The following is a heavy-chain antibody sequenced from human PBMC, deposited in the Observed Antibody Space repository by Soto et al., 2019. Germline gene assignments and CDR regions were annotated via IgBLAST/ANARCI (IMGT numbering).Heavy chain of an antibody. CDR3: ARDAPYYDFWRGYPNRLDYGMDV. Sequence: SVKVSCKASGGTFSSYAISWVRQAPGQGLEWMGGIIPIFGTANYAQKFQGRVTITADESTSTAYMELSSLRSEDTAVYYCARDAPYYDFWRGYPNRLDYGMDVWGQGTTVTVSS. J-gene: IGHJ6*02. CDR2: IIPIFGTA. D-gene: IGHD3-3*01. CDR1: GGTFSSYA. V-gene: IGHV1-69*13.